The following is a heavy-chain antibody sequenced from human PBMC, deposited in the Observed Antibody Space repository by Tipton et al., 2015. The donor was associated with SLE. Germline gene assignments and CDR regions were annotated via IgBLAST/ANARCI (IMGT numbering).Heavy chain of an antibody. CDR3: ARVRVDTAMGVFAF. D-gene: IGHD5-18*01. CDR2: ISTYNGNT. V-gene: IGHV1-18*01. Sequence: QLVQSGAEVKKPGASVRVSCKASGYTFTTYGISWVRQAPGQGLEWMGWISTYNGNTNYAQKLQGRVTMTSDTSTSTAYMELRSLRSDVTAIYYCARVRVDTAMGVFAFWVQGTLFTVSS. CDR1: GYTFTTYG. J-gene: IGHJ4*02.